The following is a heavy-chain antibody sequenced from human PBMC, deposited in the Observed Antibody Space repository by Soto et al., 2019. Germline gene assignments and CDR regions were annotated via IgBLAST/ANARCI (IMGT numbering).Heavy chain of an antibody. CDR2: IIPIRGIA. J-gene: IGHJ4*02. CDR3: ARSAAGITVFGVVPEEADY. V-gene: IGHV1-69*02. CDR1: GGTFSSYT. D-gene: IGHD3-3*01. Sequence: SVKVSCKASGGTFSSYTISWVRQAPGQRLEWMGSIIPIRGIANYAQKFQGRVTITADKSTSTAYMELSSLRSEDTAVYYCARSAAGITVFGVVPEEADYGGKGTLVTVSS.